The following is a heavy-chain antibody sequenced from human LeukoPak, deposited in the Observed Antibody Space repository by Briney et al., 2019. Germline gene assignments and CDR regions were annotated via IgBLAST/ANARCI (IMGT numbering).Heavy chain of an antibody. V-gene: IGHV1-2*02. CDR2: INPNSGGT. CDR1: GGTFSSYA. J-gene: IGHJ4*02. D-gene: IGHD2-15*01. Sequence: ASVKVSCKASGGTFSSYAISWVRQAPGQGLEWMGGINPNSGGTNYAQKFQGRVTMTRDTSISTAHMELSRLRSDDTAVYYCARAYCSGGSCYSGYFDYWGQGTLVTVSS. CDR3: ARAYCSGGSCYSGYFDY.